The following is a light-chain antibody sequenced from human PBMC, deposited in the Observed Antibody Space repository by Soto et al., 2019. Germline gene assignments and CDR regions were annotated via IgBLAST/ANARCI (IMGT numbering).Light chain of an antibody. CDR2: DAS. Sequence: EVVMTQSPAALSVSPWERATLSCRASQSVSINLAWYQQKPGQAPRLLIYDASNRATGIPARFSGSGSGTDFTLTISSLEPEDFAVYYCQQRSNWPGITFGQGTRLEIK. CDR1: QSVSIN. J-gene: IGKJ5*01. V-gene: IGKV3-11*01. CDR3: QQRSNWPGIT.